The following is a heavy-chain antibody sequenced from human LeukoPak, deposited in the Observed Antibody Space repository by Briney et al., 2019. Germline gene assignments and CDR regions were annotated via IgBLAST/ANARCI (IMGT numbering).Heavy chain of an antibody. CDR1: GFTFSSYS. CDR3: AKELTTERTPGVDS. CDR2: ISGSCDTT. V-gene: IGHV3-23*01. J-gene: IGHJ4*02. Sequence: GGSLRLSCTASGFTFSSYSMSWVRQGPGTGLEWVSAISGSCDTTFYADSVKGRFTISRDNSKKTLYLQVNSLRAEDTAVYFCAKELTTERTPGVDSWGQGTLVTVSS. D-gene: IGHD4-17*01.